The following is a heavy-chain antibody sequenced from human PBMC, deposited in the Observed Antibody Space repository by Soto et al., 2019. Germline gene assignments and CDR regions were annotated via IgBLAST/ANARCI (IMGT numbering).Heavy chain of an antibody. CDR3: ARGVHRVPHFDY. Sequence: SETLSLTCAVYGGSFSGYYWSWIRQPPGKGLEWIGEINHSGSTNYNPSLKSRVTISVDTSKNQFSLKLSSVTAADTAVYYCARGVHRVPHFDYWGQGTLVTVSS. CDR2: INHSGST. J-gene: IGHJ4*02. V-gene: IGHV4-34*01. D-gene: IGHD1-1*01. CDR1: GGSFSGYY.